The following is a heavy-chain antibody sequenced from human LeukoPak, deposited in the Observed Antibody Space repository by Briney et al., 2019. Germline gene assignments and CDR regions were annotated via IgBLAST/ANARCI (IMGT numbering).Heavy chain of an antibody. D-gene: IGHD2-2*01. Sequence: GGSLRLSCAASGFTFSSYGMSWVRQAPGKGLEWVSGISSSGGGTYYADSVKGRFTISRDNSKNTLYLQMNSLRAEVTAVYYCAKYCSSSSCYRLGVFDYWGQGTLVTVSS. CDR1: GFTFSSYG. J-gene: IGHJ4*02. V-gene: IGHV3-23*01. CDR3: AKYCSSSSCYRLGVFDY. CDR2: ISSSGGGT.